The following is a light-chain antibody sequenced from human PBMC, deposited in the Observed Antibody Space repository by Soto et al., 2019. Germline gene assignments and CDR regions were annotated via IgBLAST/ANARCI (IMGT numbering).Light chain of an antibody. CDR3: QQSHSTPLS. CDR1: QSIATY. V-gene: IGKV1-39*01. Sequence: DIQMTQSPSSLSASVGDRVTITCRASQSIATYINWHQHKPGKAPNLLIYEASTLQRGVPSRFNGSGSGTDFTLTIISLQAEDVATYYCQQSHSTPLSFGGGTQVEI. CDR2: EAS. J-gene: IGKJ4*01.